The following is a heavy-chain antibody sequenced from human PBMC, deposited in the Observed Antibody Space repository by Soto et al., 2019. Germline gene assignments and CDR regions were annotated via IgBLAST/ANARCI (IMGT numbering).Heavy chain of an antibody. D-gene: IGHD6-13*01. V-gene: IGHV3-13*05. CDR2: IGTAGDP. CDR1: GFTFSSYD. CDR3: ASERSSWYESPRAFDI. J-gene: IGHJ3*02. Sequence: GGSLRLSCAASGFTFSSYDMHWVRQATGKGLEWVSAIGTAGDPYYPGSGKGRFTISRENAKNSVYLQMNSLRAGGTAVYYCASERSSWYESPRAFDIWGQGTIGPVSS.